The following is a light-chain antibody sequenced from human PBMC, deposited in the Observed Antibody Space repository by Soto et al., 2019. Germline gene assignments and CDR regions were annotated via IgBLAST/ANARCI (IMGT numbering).Light chain of an antibody. Sequence: QSALTQPASVSGSPGQSITISCTGCSSDVGSYNLVSWYQQHPGKAPKLMIYEGNKRPSGVSNRFSGSKSANTASLTISGLQTEDAADYYCCSYAGTNTFVFGTGTKLTVL. CDR1: SSDVGSYNL. V-gene: IGLV2-23*01. CDR2: EGN. CDR3: CSYAGTNTFV. J-gene: IGLJ1*01.